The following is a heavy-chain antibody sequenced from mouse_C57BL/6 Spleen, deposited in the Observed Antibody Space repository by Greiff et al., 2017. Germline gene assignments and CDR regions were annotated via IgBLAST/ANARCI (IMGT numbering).Heavy chain of an antibody. Sequence: QVQLQQSGTELVKPGASVKLSCKASGYTFTSYWMHWVKQRPGQGLEWIGNINPSNGSTNYNEKFKGKATLTVDKSSSTAYMQLSSLTSEDSAVYYCAREADYNDYEWFGYWGKGTLVTVSA. CDR1: GYTFTSYW. J-gene: IGHJ3*01. CDR3: AREADYNDYEWFGY. D-gene: IGHD2-4*01. CDR2: INPSNGST. V-gene: IGHV1-53*01.